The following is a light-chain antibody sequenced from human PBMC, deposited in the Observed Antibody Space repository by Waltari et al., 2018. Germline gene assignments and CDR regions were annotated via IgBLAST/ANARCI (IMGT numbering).Light chain of an antibody. CDR1: HSNNGSNT. J-gene: IGLJ3*02. CDR3: AVWDDSLSGWV. V-gene: IGLV1-44*01. CDR2: GNG. Sequence: QSVLTQPPSASGTPGQRITIPFSGSHSNNGSNTVNRYQHPPGTAPKLFIFGNGQRPSGVPGRFSGSKSGTSASLAISGLQSEDEADYYCAVWDDSLSGWVFGGGTKVTV.